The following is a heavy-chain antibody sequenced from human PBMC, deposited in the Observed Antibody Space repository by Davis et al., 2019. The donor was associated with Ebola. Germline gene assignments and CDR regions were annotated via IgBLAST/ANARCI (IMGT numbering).Heavy chain of an antibody. D-gene: IGHD3-3*01. Sequence: SETLSLTCAVSGGSTSTTNWPSCICQHPAKGLEWIGSIYYSGSTYYNPSLKCRVTISVDTSKNQFSLTLSSVTAADTAVYYCAGHKFFWSGYYVGWGQGTMVTVSS. J-gene: IGHJ3*01. CDR3: AGHKFFWSGYYVG. CDR2: IYYSGST. V-gene: IGHV4-39*01. CDR1: GGSTSTTNW.